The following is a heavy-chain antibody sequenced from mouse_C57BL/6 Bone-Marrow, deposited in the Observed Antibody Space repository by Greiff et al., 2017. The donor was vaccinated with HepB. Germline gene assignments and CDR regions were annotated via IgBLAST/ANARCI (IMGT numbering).Heavy chain of an antibody. CDR3: ARRPDYYGSSYWYFDV. CDR1: GFTFSDYG. CDR2: ISNLAYSI. V-gene: IGHV5-15*01. Sequence: EVMLVESGGGLVQPGGSLKLSCAASGFTFSDYGMAWVRQAPRKGPEWVAFISNLAYSIYYADTVTGRFTISRENAKNTLYLEMSRLRSEDTAMYYCARRPDYYGSSYWYFDVWGTGTTVTVSS. D-gene: IGHD1-1*01. J-gene: IGHJ1*03.